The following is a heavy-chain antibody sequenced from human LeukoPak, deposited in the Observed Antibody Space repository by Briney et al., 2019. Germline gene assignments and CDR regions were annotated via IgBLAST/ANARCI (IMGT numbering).Heavy chain of an antibody. Sequence: GGSLRLSCAASGFTFSSYAMSWVRQAPGKGLEWVSSISADSGTTNYADSAKGRFTVSRDNSKRTLFLQMNSLRAEDTAVYYCTTLMYTTGRQGFDSWGQGTRVTVSS. CDR1: GFTFSSYA. V-gene: IGHV3-23*01. J-gene: IGHJ4*02. CDR3: TTLMYTTGRQGFDS. CDR2: ISADSGTT. D-gene: IGHD6-19*01.